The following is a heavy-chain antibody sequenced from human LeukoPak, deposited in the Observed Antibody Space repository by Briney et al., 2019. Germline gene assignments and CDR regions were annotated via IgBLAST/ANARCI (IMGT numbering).Heavy chain of an antibody. CDR3: AREGDSSGYYSYYYMDV. D-gene: IGHD3-22*01. V-gene: IGHV4-59*12. J-gene: IGHJ6*03. Sequence: SETLSLTCTVSGGFIAGFYWSWFRQPPGKGLEWIAYMYYSGSTYYNPSLKSRVTISVDTSKNQFSLKLSSVTAADTAVYYCAREGDSSGYYSYYYMDVWGKGTTVTVSS. CDR2: MYYSGST. CDR1: GGFIAGFY.